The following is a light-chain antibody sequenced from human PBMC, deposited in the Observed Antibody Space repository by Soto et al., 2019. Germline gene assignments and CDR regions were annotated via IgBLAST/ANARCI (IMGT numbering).Light chain of an antibody. J-gene: IGKJ5*01. CDR2: RIS. CDR3: MQGPHWPLT. CDR1: QSLVYSDGNTY. V-gene: IGKV2-30*01. Sequence: DVVVTQSPLSLPVTLGQPASISCRSSQSLVYSDGNTYLNWFQQRPGQSPRRLIYRISNRDSGVPDRFSGSGSGTDFTLKISRVETEDVGVYYCMQGPHWPLTFGQGTRLEIK.